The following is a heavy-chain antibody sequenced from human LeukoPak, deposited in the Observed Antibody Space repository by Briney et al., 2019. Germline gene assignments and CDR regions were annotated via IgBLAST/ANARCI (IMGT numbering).Heavy chain of an antibody. CDR3: ARCVYLTTGTTWTPWY. J-gene: IGHJ4*02. V-gene: IGHV3-7*01. CDR1: GFTFSSNW. D-gene: IGHD1-1*01. Sequence: PGGALRLSCAASGFTFSSNWMSWVGQAPGKGLEGVANINQVGSQIYFVASVHRRFTISRANPKNSLYLQINSLRAEGTAVYYCARCVYLTTGTTWTPWYWGQGTLLTVSS. CDR2: INQVGSQI.